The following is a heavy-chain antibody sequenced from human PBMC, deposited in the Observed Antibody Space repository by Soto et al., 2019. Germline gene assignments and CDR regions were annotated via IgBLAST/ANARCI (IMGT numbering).Heavy chain of an antibody. J-gene: IGHJ6*02. CDR1: GGSISSSSHY. D-gene: IGHD4-17*01. Sequence: SSETLSLTCTVSGGSISSSSHYWGWIRQPPGKGLEWIGSIYYSGSTYYNASLKSRVTIPVDTSKNQFSLKLSSVTAADTAVYYCASQTYGGIGSYYYYGMDVWGQGTTVTVSS. CDR3: ASQTYGGIGSYYYYGMDV. V-gene: IGHV4-39*01. CDR2: IYYSGST.